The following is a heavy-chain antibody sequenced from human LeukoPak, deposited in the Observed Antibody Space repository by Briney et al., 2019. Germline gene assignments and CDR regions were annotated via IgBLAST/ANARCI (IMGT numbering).Heavy chain of an antibody. CDR1: GFTFSSYE. CDR2: ISTTGSTI. Sequence: GGSLRLSCAASGFTFSSYEMNWVRQAPGKGLEWVSYISTTGSTIYYADSVKGRFTISRDNAKNSLYLQMNSLRAEDTAVYYCAREARYFDWLDAFDIWGQGTMVTVSS. D-gene: IGHD3-9*01. V-gene: IGHV3-48*03. J-gene: IGHJ3*02. CDR3: AREARYFDWLDAFDI.